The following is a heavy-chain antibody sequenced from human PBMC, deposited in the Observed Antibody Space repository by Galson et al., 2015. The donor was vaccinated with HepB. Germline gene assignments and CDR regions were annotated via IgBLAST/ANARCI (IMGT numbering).Heavy chain of an antibody. V-gene: IGHV3-30*18. Sequence: SLRLSCAASGFTSSSYGMHWVRQAPGKGLEWVAVISYDGSNKYYADSVKGRFTISRDNSKNTLYLQMNSLRAEDTAVYYCAKDPTPWQGYYMDVWGKGTTVTVSS. CDR2: ISYDGSNK. CDR1: GFTSSSYG. J-gene: IGHJ6*03. CDR3: AKDPTPWQGYYMDV.